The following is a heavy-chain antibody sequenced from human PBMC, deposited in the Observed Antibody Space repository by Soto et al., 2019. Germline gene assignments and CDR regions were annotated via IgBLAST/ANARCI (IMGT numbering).Heavy chain of an antibody. J-gene: IGHJ5*02. Sequence: SETLSLTCAVYGGSFSGYYCSWIRQPPWKGLEWIGEINHSGITNYNPSLKSRVTISVDTSKNQFSLKLSSVTAADTAVYYCASAVGLNGDYDRAVSVLWFDPWGQGTLVTVCS. CDR2: INHSGIT. D-gene: IGHD4-17*01. CDR3: ASAVGLNGDYDRAVSVLWFDP. V-gene: IGHV4-34*01. CDR1: GGSFSGYY.